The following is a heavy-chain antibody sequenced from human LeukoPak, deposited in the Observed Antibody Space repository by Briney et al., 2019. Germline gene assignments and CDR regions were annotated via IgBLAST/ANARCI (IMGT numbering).Heavy chain of an antibody. D-gene: IGHD3-10*01. J-gene: IGHJ4*02. CDR1: GASISSYY. CDR2: IYVGGSA. CDR3: ARSVAYGSGSYYDY. Sequence: SETLSLTCAVSGASISSYYWSWIRQPAGEGREWGWRIYVGGSAKYNPSPKSRVTMTEDRTKTKISLKLRSVTAADTAVYYCARSVAYGSGSYYDYWGQGTLVTVSS. V-gene: IGHV4-4*07.